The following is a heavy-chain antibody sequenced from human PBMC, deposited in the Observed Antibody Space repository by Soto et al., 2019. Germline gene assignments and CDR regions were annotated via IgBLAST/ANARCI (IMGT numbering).Heavy chain of an antibody. CDR3: ARDMYYDFWSGYTKLFDY. J-gene: IGHJ4*02. D-gene: IGHD3-3*01. CDR1: GFTFSSYW. V-gene: IGHV3-7*01. Sequence: GGSLRLSCAASGFTFSSYWMSWVRQAPGKGLEWVANIKQDGSEKYYVDSVKGRFTISRGNAKNSLYLQMNSLRAEDTAVYYCARDMYYDFWSGYTKLFDYWGQGTLVTVSS. CDR2: IKQDGSEK.